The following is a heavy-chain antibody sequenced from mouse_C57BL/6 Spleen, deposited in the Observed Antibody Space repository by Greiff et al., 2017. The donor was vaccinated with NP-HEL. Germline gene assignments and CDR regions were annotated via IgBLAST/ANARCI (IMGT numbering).Heavy chain of an antibody. Sequence: QVQLQQSGAELVKPGASVKMSCKASGYTFTSYWITWVKQRPGQGLEWIGDIYPGSGSTNYNEKFKSKATLTVDTSSSTAYMQLSSLTSEDSAVYYCARAFYYYGSSSYWGQGTTLTVSS. D-gene: IGHD1-1*01. J-gene: IGHJ2*01. CDR1: GYTFTSYW. V-gene: IGHV1-55*01. CDR3: ARAFYYYGSSSY. CDR2: IYPGSGST.